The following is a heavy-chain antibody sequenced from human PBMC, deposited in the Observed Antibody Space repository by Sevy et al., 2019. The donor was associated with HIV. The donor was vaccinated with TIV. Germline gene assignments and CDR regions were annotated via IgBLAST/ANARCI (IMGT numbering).Heavy chain of an antibody. D-gene: IGHD1-7*01. V-gene: IGHV3-15*01. CDR1: GFTFSEAW. CDR3: AAGTGTSDFDH. Sequence: GGCLRLSCAASGFTFSEAWMSWVRQAPGKGLEWVGRIKSKTDAATRDFAAPVRGRFSISRDDSANTVYLVMNNLKPEDTGVYYCAAGTGTSDFDHWGQGTLVTVSS. J-gene: IGHJ4*02. CDR2: IKSKTDAATR.